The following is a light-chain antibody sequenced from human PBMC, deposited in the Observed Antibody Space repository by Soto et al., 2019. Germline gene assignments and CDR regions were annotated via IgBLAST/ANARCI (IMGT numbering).Light chain of an antibody. CDR1: QSVSSY. J-gene: IGKJ5*01. CDR3: QQRSNWPSIT. Sequence: ESVLTQSLSTLSLSPGSRSTLSCRASQSVSSYLAWYQQKPGQAPRLVXYDASSRATGIPARSSGSGSGTDFTLTISSLEPEDFAVYYGQQRSNWPSITFGQGTRLEIK. V-gene: IGKV3-11*01. CDR2: DAS.